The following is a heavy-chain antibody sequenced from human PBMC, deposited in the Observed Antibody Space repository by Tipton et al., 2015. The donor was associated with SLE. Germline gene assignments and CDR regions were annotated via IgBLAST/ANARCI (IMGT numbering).Heavy chain of an antibody. J-gene: IGHJ4*02. Sequence: TLSLTCAVSGYSISSGYYWGWIRQPPGKGLEWIGSIYHSGSTNYNPSLKSRVTISVDTSKNQFSLKLSSVTAADTAVYYCAREYFALGYFDYWGQGTLVTVSS. CDR1: GYSISSGYY. D-gene: IGHD3-9*01. CDR2: IYHSGST. V-gene: IGHV4-38-2*01. CDR3: AREYFALGYFDY.